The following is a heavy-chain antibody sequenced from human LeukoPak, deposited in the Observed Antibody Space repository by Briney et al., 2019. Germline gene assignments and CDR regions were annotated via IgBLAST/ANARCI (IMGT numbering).Heavy chain of an antibody. D-gene: IGHD3-22*01. V-gene: IGHV3-30*03. Sequence: QPGRSLRLSCAASGFTFSTYGMHWVRQAPGKGLEWVAVVSYDESSIYYADSVKGRFTISRDNSKNTLYLQMNSLRAEDTAVYYCAMGPYYYDSSGYYYWGQGTLVTVSS. CDR2: VSYDESSI. J-gene: IGHJ4*02. CDR1: GFTFSTYG. CDR3: AMGPYYYDSSGYYY.